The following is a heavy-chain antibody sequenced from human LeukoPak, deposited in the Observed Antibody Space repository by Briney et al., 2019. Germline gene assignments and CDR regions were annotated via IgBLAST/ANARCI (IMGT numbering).Heavy chain of an antibody. CDR2: IGSSSSHI. J-gene: IGHJ5*02. CDR3: ARGEGYCSSPHCRGIGNWFDP. CDR1: GFTFSSYA. D-gene: IGHD2-2*01. Sequence: PGGSLRLSCAASGFTFSSYAMHWVRQAPGKGLEWVSSIGSSSSHIYYAGSVKGRFTTSRDNAKNSLYLQMNSLGAEDTAVYFCARGEGYCSSPHCRGIGNWFDPWGQGTLVTVSS. V-gene: IGHV3-21*01.